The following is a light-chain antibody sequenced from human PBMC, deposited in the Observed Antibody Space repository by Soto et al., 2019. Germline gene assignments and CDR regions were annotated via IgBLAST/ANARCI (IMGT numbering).Light chain of an antibody. Sequence: SYALTQPPSVSVSPGQTARITCSGDALPKQYAYWYQQKPGQAPVLVIYTDSERPSGIPERFSGSSSGTTVTLTISGVQAEDEADYYCQSADSSGTLFGGGTKLTVL. CDR1: ALPKQY. J-gene: IGLJ2*01. CDR2: TDS. CDR3: QSADSSGTL. V-gene: IGLV3-25*03.